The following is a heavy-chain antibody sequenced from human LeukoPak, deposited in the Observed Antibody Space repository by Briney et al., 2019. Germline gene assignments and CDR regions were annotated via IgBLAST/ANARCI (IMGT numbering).Heavy chain of an antibody. Sequence: PSDTLSLTCAVYGGSFSGYYWSWIRQPPGKGLEWIWVINQSGSANYNPSLKSRVPIPVDMSKCQFYLKLSSVTAADTAVYYCAGETLGLFDYWGQGTLVTVRS. CDR1: GGSFSGYY. V-gene: IGHV4-34*01. CDR3: AGETLGLFDY. CDR2: INQSGSA. J-gene: IGHJ4*02.